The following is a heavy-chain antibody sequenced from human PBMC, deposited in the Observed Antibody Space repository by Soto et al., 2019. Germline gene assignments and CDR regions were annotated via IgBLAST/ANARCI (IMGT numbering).Heavy chain of an antibody. CDR2: IWFDGSKE. J-gene: IGHJ5*01. Sequence: GGSLRLSCEASGFTFTGYGMHWVRQAPGKGLEWVAVIWFDGSKEYYADSVKGPFNVSRDNSKNTVYLEMNSPRTVDTSVYYCARGVPAGKGWFDSWGQGTLVTVS. D-gene: IGHD2-2*01. CDR1: GFTFTGYG. CDR3: ARGVPAGKGWFDS. V-gene: IGHV3-33*01.